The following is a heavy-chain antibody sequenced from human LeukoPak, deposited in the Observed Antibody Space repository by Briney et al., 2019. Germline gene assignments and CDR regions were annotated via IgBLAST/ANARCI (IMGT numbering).Heavy chain of an antibody. CDR3: ARDVLGAAAGTPSGGD. V-gene: IGHV1-69*04. Sequence: LVKVSCKASGGTFSSYAISWVRQAPGQGLEWMGRIIPILGIANYAQKFQGRVTITADKSTSTAYMELSSLRSEDTAVYYCARDVLGAAAGTPSGGDWGQGTLVTVSS. D-gene: IGHD6-13*01. CDR1: GGTFSSYA. CDR2: IIPILGIA. J-gene: IGHJ4*02.